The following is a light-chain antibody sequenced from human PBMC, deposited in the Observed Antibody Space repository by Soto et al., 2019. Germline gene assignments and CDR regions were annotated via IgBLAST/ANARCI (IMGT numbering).Light chain of an antibody. V-gene: IGLV2-11*01. CDR1: SNDVGGYNF. CDR3: SSYAGSYTLV. CDR2: DVS. J-gene: IGLJ2*01. Sequence: QSALTQPRSVSGSPGQSVTISCTGTSNDVGGYNFVSWYQQLPGKVPKLFIYDVSRRPSGVPDRFSGSKSGNTASLTISGLQAEDEADYYCSSYAGSYTLVFGGGTKLTVL.